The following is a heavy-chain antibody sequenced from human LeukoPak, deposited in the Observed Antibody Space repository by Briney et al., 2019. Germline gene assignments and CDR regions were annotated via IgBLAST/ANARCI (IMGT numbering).Heavy chain of an antibody. CDR3: ARVDGSGSYQYYFDY. CDR1: GGSISSGDYY. D-gene: IGHD3-10*01. J-gene: IGHJ4*02. V-gene: IGHV4-30-4*01. Sequence: SETLSLTCTVSGGSISSGDYYWSWIRQPPGKGLEWIGYIYYSGSTYNNPSLKSRVTISVDTSKNQFSLKLSSVTAADTAVYYCARVDGSGSYQYYFDYWGQGTLVTVSS. CDR2: IYYSGST.